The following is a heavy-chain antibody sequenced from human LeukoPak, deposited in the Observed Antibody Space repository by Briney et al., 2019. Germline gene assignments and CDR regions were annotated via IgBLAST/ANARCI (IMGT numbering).Heavy chain of an antibody. CDR2: INPNSGGT. CDR1: GYTFTSYD. Sequence: SVKVSCKASGYTFTSYDINWVRQAPGQGLEWMGWINPNSGGTNYAQKFQGRVTMTRDTSISTAYMELSRLRSDDTAVYYCARATGRVATIGYWGQGTLVTVSS. CDR3: ARATGRVATIGY. J-gene: IGHJ4*02. V-gene: IGHV1-2*02. D-gene: IGHD5-12*01.